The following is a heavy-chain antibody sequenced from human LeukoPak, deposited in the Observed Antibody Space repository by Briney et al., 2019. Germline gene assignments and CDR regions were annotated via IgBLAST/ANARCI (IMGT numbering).Heavy chain of an antibody. CDR2: IYYSGST. D-gene: IGHD5-18*01. Sequence: SETLSLTCTVSGGSISSYYWSWIRQPPGKGLEWIGYIYYSGSTNYNPSLKSRVTISVDTSKNQFSLKLSSVTAADTAVYYCARHATKAMAPNCFDYWGQGTLVTVSS. CDR1: GGSISSYY. V-gene: IGHV4-59*08. CDR3: ARHATKAMAPNCFDY. J-gene: IGHJ4*02.